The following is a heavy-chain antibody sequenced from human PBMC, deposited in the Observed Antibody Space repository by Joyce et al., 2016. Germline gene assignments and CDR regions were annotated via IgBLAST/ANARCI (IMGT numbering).Heavy chain of an antibody. D-gene: IGHD2-21*02. J-gene: IGHJ5*02. CDR3: TRIGAAMGLPYNWFDP. V-gene: IGHV1-2*02. Sequence: QVQLVQSGAEVKRPGASVKVSCKTSGYTFNGYYIHWVRHAPGQGFGWVGWINPNTGCTYYAPKFRGRVTLTRDTSISTAYMELGRLRFDDTAVYFCTRIGAAMGLPYNWFDPWGQGTLVTVSS. CDR2: INPNTGCT. CDR1: GYTFNGYY.